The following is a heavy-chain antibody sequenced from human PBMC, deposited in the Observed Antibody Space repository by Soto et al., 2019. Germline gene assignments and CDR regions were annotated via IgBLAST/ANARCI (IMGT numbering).Heavy chain of an antibody. Sequence: SETLSLTCTVSGGSFSGYFWTWIRQPPGKGLEWLAEIKHSGITNYNPSVESRVSMSVDTSKNQFSLRLYSVTAADTAVYYCVRGPYNYNSRYFDYWGQGTLVTVS. CDR1: GGSFSGYF. V-gene: IGHV4-34*01. D-gene: IGHD1-1*01. CDR3: VRGPYNYNSRYFDY. CDR2: IKHSGIT. J-gene: IGHJ4*02.